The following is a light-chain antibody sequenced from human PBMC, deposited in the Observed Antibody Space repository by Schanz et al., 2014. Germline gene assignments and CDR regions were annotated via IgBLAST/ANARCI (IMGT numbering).Light chain of an antibody. Sequence: QSVLTQPPSASGTPGQTVTISSSGSTSNIGSNVVNWYQHLPGTAPKLLIYANDQRPSGVPDRFSGSKSGTSASLAISGLQSEDEADYYCSSYTSSSTLRGVFGGGTKLTVL. J-gene: IGLJ3*02. CDR3: SSYTSSSTLRGV. CDR1: TSNIGSNV. V-gene: IGLV1-44*01. CDR2: AND.